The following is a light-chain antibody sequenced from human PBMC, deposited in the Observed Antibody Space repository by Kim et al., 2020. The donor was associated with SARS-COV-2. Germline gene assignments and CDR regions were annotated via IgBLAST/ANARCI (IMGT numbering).Light chain of an antibody. CDR3: QQYGTSLA. CDR2: SAS. J-gene: IGKJ4*01. Sequence: VATRERGALSCRASQNGEDRYLAWYQQKPGQAPRLLIYSASSRATGIPDRFSGSGSGTDFTLIISRLEPEDLAGYYCQQYGTSLAFGGGTKVDSK. CDR1: QNGEDRY. V-gene: IGKV3-20*01.